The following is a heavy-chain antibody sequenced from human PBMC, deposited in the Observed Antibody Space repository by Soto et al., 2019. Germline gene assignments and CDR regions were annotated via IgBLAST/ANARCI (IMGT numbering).Heavy chain of an antibody. CDR2: INPDGGGT. Sequence: QVQLVQSGAEVKKPGASVKVSCKASGYTFTSYYMHCVRLAPGQGLEWMGIINPDGGGTSYAQQFQGRVIMTRDTSTSTVYMEMSSLRSDDTAVYYCAVGGNYLSMDVWGQGTTVTVSS. J-gene: IGHJ6*02. V-gene: IGHV1-46*01. D-gene: IGHD4-4*01. CDR3: AVGGNYLSMDV. CDR1: GYTFTSYY.